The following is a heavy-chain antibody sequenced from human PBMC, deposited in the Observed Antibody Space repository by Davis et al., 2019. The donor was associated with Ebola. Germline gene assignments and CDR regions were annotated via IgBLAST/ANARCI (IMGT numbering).Heavy chain of an antibody. CDR2: IIPILGIA. V-gene: IGHV1-69*04. D-gene: IGHD1-26*01. CDR1: GGTFSSYA. J-gene: IGHJ4*02. CDR3: ARDAGGDGSYLGGY. Sequence: SVKVSCKASGGTFSSYAISWVRQAPGQGLEWMGRIIPILGIANYAQKFQGRVTITADKSTSTAYMELSSLRSEDTAVYYCARDAGGDGSYLGGYWGQGTLVTVSS.